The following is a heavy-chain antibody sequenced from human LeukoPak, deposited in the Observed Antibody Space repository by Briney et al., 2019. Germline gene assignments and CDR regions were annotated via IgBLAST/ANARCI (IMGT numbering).Heavy chain of an antibody. V-gene: IGHV1-2*07. CDR1: GYTFTGYD. Sequence: GASVTVSCKASGYTFTGYDMHWVRQAPGQGLEWMGWINPNSGGTNYAHKFQGRVTMTRDTSISTAYMELSRLRSDDTAVYYCARAEKWEPYFDYWGQGTLVTVSS. J-gene: IGHJ4*02. D-gene: IGHD1-26*01. CDR3: ARAEKWEPYFDY. CDR2: INPNSGGT.